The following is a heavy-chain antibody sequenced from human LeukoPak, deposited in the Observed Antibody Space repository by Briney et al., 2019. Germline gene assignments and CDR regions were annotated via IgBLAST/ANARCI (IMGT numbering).Heavy chain of an antibody. CDR3: AKNTKPTLVTPDF. Sequence: GRSLRLSCAASGFSFSSYGMHWVRQAPGKGLELVAVIPYDGSNTYYADSVKGRFTISRDNSKNTLYLQMNSLRVEDSAVYYCAKNTKPTLVTPDFWGQGTLVTVSS. CDR1: GFSFSSYG. CDR2: IPYDGSNT. D-gene: IGHD4-23*01. V-gene: IGHV3-30*18. J-gene: IGHJ4*02.